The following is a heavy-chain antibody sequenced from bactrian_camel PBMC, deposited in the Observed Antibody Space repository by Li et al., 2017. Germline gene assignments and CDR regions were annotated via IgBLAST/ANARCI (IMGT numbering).Heavy chain of an antibody. CDR1: GFTFSNNW. J-gene: IGHJ4*01. Sequence: QLVESGGGLVQSGGSLRLSCAASGFTFSNNWMYWARQAPGKGLEWVSTINSAGGSTYYADSVKGRFATSRDNAKNTVYLQMNSLKPEDTALYYCATRKSYYGGYFTFDYWGLGTQVTVS. CDR2: INSAGGST. CDR3: ATRKSYYGGYFTFDY. V-gene: IGHV3S25*01. D-gene: IGHD2*01.